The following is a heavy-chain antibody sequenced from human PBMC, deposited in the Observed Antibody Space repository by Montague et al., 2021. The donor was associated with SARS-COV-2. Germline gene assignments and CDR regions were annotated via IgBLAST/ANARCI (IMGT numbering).Heavy chain of an antibody. J-gene: IGHJ4*02. V-gene: IGHV4-39*01. CDR2: IFYSGST. Sequence: IFYSGSTYYNPSLKSRVTLSVDTSKNQFSLKLNSVTAADTAVYYCGSFIDYWGQGTLVT. CDR3: GSFIDY.